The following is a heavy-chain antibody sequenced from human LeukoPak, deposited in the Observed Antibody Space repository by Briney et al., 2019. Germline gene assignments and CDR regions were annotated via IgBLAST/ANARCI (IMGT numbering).Heavy chain of an antibody. CDR1: GFTFVNYA. D-gene: IGHD5-12*01. V-gene: IGHV3-9*01. CDR2: ISWNSGRI. Sequence: GGSLRLSCATSGFTFVNYAMHWVRQAPGKGLEWVSSISWNSGRIGYADSVRGRFTISRDNAKNSLYLQMNSLSVEDTALYYCAKSYSGQSFDYWGQGTLVTVSS. J-gene: IGHJ4*02. CDR3: AKSYSGQSFDY.